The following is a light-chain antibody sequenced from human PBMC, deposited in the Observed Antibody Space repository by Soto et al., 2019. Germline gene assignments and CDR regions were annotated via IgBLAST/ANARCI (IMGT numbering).Light chain of an antibody. CDR3: QQYGSSPLT. CDR2: GAS. J-gene: IGKJ4*01. V-gene: IGKV3-20*01. Sequence: EIVLTQSPGTLSLSPGERATLSCRASQSVKSSYLAWYQQKPGQPPRLLIYGASTRATGIPDRFIGSGSATDFTLTITRMKPEDFAVFYCQQYGSSPLTFGGGSKVEIK. CDR1: QSVKSSY.